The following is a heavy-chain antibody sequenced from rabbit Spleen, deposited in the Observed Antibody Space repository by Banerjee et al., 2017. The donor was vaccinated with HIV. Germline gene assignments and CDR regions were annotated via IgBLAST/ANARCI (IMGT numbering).Heavy chain of an antibody. Sequence: QLTETGGGLVQPGESLKLSCKASEIDFTKYYITWVRQAPGKGLEWIGIIYAAKGSTDYASWVNGRFTISSDNAQSTVDLKMASLTAADTATYFCARAPDSGYWAVAFNLWGQGTLVTVS. D-gene: IGHD1-1*01. CDR1: EIDFTKYY. CDR2: IYAAKGST. CDR3: ARAPDSGYWAVAFNL. V-gene: IGHV1S7*01. J-gene: IGHJ4*01.